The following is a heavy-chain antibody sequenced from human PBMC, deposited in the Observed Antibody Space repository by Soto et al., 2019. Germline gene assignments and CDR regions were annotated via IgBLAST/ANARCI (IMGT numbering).Heavy chain of an antibody. CDR2: IYYSGST. Sequence: SETLSLTCTVSGGSISSYYWSWIRQPPGKGLEWIGYIYYSGSTNYNPSLKSRVTISVDTSKNQFSLKLSSVTAADTAVYYCARWAKDSSGWLFDYWGQGTLVTVS. CDR3: ARWAKDSSGWLFDY. J-gene: IGHJ4*02. D-gene: IGHD6-19*01. V-gene: IGHV4-59*08. CDR1: GGSISSYY.